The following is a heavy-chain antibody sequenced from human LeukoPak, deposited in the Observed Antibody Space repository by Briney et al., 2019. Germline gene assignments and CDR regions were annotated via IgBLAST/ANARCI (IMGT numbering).Heavy chain of an antibody. CDR3: ARGGTVVVISIYYFDY. CDR2: INHSGST. Sequence: SETLSLTCAVYGGSFSGYYWSWIRQPPGKGLEWIGEINHSGSTNYNPSLKSRVTISVDTSKNQFSLELNSVTAADTAVYYCARGGTVVVISIYYFDYWGQGTLVTVSS. J-gene: IGHJ4*02. CDR1: GGSFSGYY. D-gene: IGHD3-22*01. V-gene: IGHV4-34*01.